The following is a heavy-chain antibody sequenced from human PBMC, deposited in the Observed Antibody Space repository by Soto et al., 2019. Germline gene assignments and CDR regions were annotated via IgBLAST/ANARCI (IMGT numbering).Heavy chain of an antibody. CDR1: GFTFSDYY. D-gene: IGHD5-12*01. Sequence: QVLLVESGGGLVKPGGSLRLSCAASGFTFSDYYMNWIRQAPGKGLEWVSSISSSDSTIYYADSVKGRFTISRDNAKSSLFLQMNSLRAEDTAVYYCARGSYSGYGLDYYYDYMDVWGKGTTVSVPS. J-gene: IGHJ6*03. V-gene: IGHV3-11*01. CDR2: ISSSDSTI. CDR3: ARGSYSGYGLDYYYDYMDV.